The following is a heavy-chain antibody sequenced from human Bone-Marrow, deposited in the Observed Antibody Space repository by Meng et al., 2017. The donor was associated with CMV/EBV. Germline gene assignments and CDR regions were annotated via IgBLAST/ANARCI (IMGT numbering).Heavy chain of an antibody. CDR1: GFTFSSYA. CDR3: AKEVYGDSTRYYFDQ. V-gene: IGHV3-23*01. D-gene: IGHD4-17*01. Sequence: SGFTFSSYAMSWVRQAPGKGLEWVSAISGGGGNTYYADSVKGRFTISRDNSKNTLYLQINSLRAEDTAVYFCAKEVYGDSTRYYFDQWGQGTLVTVSS. CDR2: ISGGGGNT. J-gene: IGHJ4*02.